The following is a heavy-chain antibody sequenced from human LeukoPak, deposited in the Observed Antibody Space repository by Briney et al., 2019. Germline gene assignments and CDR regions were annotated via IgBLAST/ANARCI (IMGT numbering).Heavy chain of an antibody. J-gene: IGHJ3*02. CDR3: ARKGVAMGYSSRRAFDI. CDR2: IYYSGST. D-gene: IGHD6-13*01. Sequence: SETLSLTCTVSGGSISSGSYYWSWIRQPPGKGLEWIGYIYYSGSTNYNPSLKSRVTISVDTSKNQFSLKLSSVTAADTAVYYCARKGVAMGYSSRRAFDIWGQGTMVTVSS. V-gene: IGHV4-61*01. CDR1: GGSISSGSYY.